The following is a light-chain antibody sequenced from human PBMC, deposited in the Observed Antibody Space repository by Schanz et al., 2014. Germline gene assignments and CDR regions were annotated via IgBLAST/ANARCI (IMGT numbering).Light chain of an antibody. V-gene: IGLV1-40*01. CDR1: SSNIGAGYD. J-gene: IGLJ3*02. CDR3: SSNVGSNNFQ. CDR2: GDT. Sequence: QSVLTQPPSVSGAPGQRVTISCTGSSSNIGAGYDVHWYQQLPGTAPKLLIHGDTNRPSGVPDRFSGSKSGTSASLAITGLQAEDEAEYYCSSNVGSNNFQFGGGTKVTVL.